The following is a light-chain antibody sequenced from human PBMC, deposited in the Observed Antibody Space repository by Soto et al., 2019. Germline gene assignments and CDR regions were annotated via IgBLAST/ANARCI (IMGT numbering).Light chain of an antibody. V-gene: IGKV3-20*01. J-gene: IGKJ1*01. CDR1: QSIFSNY. CDR3: QQYCTSPRT. Sequence: EVMLTQSPGTLSLSPGERATLSCRASQSIFSNYFAWYQQKSDQAPRLLIYGASNRATGIPDRFSGSGSGTDFTLTISRLEPEDFAVYYCQQYCTSPRTFGQGTKVEFK. CDR2: GAS.